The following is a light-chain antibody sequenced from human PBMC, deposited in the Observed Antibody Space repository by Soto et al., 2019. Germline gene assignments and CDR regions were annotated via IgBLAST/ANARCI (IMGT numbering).Light chain of an antibody. J-gene: IGLJ2*01. CDR3: QSYDSSLSGSI. CDR1: SSNIGAGYD. V-gene: IGLV1-40*01. CDR2: GNS. Sequence: QSVLTQPPSVSGAPGQRVTISCTGSSSNIGAGYDVHWYQQLPGTAPKLLIYGNSNRPSGVPDQFSGSKSGTSASLAITGLQAEDEADYYCQSYDSSLSGSIFGGGTQLTVL.